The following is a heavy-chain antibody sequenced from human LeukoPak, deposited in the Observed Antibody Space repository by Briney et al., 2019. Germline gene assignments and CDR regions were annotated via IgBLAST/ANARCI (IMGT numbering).Heavy chain of an antibody. CDR1: GFTFSSYA. Sequence: GGSLRLSCAASGFTFSSYAMSWVRQAPGKGLEWVSAISGSGGSTYYADSVKGRFTISRDNSKNTLYLQMNSLRAEDTAVYYCARDYGGSGYYPGWGQGTLVTVSS. D-gene: IGHD3-3*01. CDR2: ISGSGGST. J-gene: IGHJ4*02. CDR3: ARDYGGSGYYPG. V-gene: IGHV3-23*01.